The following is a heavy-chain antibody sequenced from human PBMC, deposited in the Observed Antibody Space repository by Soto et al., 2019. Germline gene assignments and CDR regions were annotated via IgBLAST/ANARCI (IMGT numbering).Heavy chain of an antibody. D-gene: IGHD6-19*01. CDR3: TRGHHYVLAG. J-gene: IGHJ6*01. CDR1: GFTFSAYW. Sequence: GESLRLSCSASGFTFSAYWMHWVRQAPGKGLVWVSRTNTDGTATTYADSVEGRFTISRDNAKNMLYLQMNSLRAEDTAVDYCTRGHHYVLAGRGQGAMVTVSS. CDR2: TNTDGTAT. V-gene: IGHV3-74*03.